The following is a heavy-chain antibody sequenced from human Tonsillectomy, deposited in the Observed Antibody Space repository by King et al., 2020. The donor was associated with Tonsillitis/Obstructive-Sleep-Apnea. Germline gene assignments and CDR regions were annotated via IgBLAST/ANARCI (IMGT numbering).Heavy chain of an antibody. D-gene: IGHD3-22*01. CDR1: GYTFSTYG. J-gene: IGHJ4*02. CDR3: ARDDYDSSGYLFDF. Sequence: QLVQSGAEVKKPGASVKVSCKASGYTFSTYGISWVRQAPGQGLEWMGWISAYTGNTNYAQKFQGRVTMTTDTSTSTAYMELRSLRSDDTAVYYCARDDYDSSGYLFDFWGQGTLVTVSS. CDR2: ISAYTGNT. V-gene: IGHV1-18*01.